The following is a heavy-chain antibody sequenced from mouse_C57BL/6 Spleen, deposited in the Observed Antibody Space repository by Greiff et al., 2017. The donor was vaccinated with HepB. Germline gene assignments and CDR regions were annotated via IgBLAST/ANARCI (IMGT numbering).Heavy chain of an antibody. CDR3: ARGYYGSSLGV. CDR1: GFTFSDYG. J-gene: IGHJ1*03. V-gene: IGHV5-17*01. D-gene: IGHD1-1*01. CDR2: ISSGSSTI. Sequence: EVQLVESGGGLVKPGGSLKLSCAASGFTFSDYGMHWVRQAPEKGLEWVAYISSGSSTIYYADTVKGRFTISRDNAKNTLFLQMTSLRSEDTAMYYCARGYYGSSLGVWGTGTTVTVSS.